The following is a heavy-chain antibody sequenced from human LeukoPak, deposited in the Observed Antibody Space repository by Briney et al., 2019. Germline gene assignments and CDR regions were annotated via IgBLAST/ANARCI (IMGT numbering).Heavy chain of an antibody. D-gene: IGHD5-18*01. CDR2: IYTSGST. J-gene: IGHJ5*02. Sequence: SETLSLTCTVSGGSISSGSYYWSWIRQPAGKGLEWFGCIYTSGSTNYNPSLKSRVTISVDTSKNQFSLKLSSVTAADTAVYYCARTGYSYGYWWFDPWGQGTLVTVSS. CDR1: GGSISSGSYY. CDR3: ARTGYSYGYWWFDP. V-gene: IGHV4-61*02.